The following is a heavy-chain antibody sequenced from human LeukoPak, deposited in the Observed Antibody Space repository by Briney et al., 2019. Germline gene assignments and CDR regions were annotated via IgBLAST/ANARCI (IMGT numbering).Heavy chain of an antibody. V-gene: IGHV1-46*01. J-gene: IGHJ4*02. D-gene: IGHD3-22*01. CDR3: ASTSIGTYYYDSSGYYYYY. Sequence: ASVKVSCKASGYTFTSYYMHWVRQAPGQGLEWMGIINPSGGSTSYAQKFQGRVTMTRDTSTSTVYMELSSLRSEDTAVYYCASTSIGTYYYDSSGYYYYYWGQGTPVTVSS. CDR2: INPSGGST. CDR1: GYTFTSYY.